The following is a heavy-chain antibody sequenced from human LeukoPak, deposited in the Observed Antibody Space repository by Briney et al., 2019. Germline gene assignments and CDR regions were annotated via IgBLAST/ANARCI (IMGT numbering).Heavy chain of an antibody. D-gene: IGHD5-18*01. Sequence: GESVKISCKGSGYSFTSYWIGWVRQMPGKGLEWMGIIYPSDSNTRYSPSFQGQVTISADKSISTAYLQWTSLKASDTAMYYCARWLIDTASDYWGQGTLVTVSS. CDR1: GYSFTSYW. V-gene: IGHV5-51*01. CDR3: ARWLIDTASDY. J-gene: IGHJ4*02. CDR2: IYPSDSNT.